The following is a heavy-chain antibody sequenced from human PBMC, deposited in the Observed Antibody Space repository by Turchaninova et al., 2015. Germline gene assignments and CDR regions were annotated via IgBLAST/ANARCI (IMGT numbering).Heavy chain of an antibody. V-gene: IGHV3-72*01. CDR3: ARVLYTGTYAFDY. J-gene: IGHJ4*02. D-gene: IGHD1-26*01. CDR1: GFTFSDHH. Sequence: EVQLVESGGGLVQPGGSLRLSCAASGFTFSDHHMDWFRQAPGKGLAGVGHSQKKANGYTKEYAASVKDRFTISRDDSKSSLFLQMNRLKTEDTAMYYCARVLYTGTYAFDYWGQGTLVTVSS. CDR2: SQKKANGYTK.